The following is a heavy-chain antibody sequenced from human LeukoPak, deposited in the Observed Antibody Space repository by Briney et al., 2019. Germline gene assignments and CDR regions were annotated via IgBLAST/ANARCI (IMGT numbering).Heavy chain of an antibody. D-gene: IGHD3-9*01. Sequence: GGSLRLSCAASGFTFSSYAIHWVRLAPGKGLEWVAAISYDGSKKYYADSVKGRFTISRDNSKNTLYLQMNSLRAEDTAVYYCASSYYDILTGESELDYWGQGTLVTVSS. V-gene: IGHV3-30*04. CDR3: ASSYYDILTGESELDY. CDR2: ISYDGSKK. CDR1: GFTFSSYA. J-gene: IGHJ4*02.